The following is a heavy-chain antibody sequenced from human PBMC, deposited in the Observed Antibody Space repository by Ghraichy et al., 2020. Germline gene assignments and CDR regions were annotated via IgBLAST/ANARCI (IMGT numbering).Heavy chain of an antibody. CDR1: GGSISSYY. CDR3: ARDQRGAGPFYYYYYGMDV. J-gene: IGHJ6*02. V-gene: IGHV4-59*01. Sequence: SQTLSLTCTVSGGSISSYYWSWIRQPPGKGLEWIGYIYYSGSTNYNPSLKSRVTISVDTSKNQFSLKLSSVTAADTAVYYCARDQRGAGPFYYYYYGMDVWGQGTTVTVSS. D-gene: IGHD6-19*01. CDR2: IYYSGST.